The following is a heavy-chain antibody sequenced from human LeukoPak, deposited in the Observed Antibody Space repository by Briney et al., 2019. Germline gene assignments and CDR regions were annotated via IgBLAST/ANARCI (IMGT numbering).Heavy chain of an antibody. J-gene: IGHJ6*03. CDR2: IKEDGSEK. Sequence: PGGSLRLSCAASGFTFSSHWMSWVRQAPGKGLEWVANIKEDGSEKYYVDSVKGRFTISRDNAKKSLYLQMNSLRAEDTAVYYCARGPRRYYYYMDVWGKGTTVTVSS. V-gene: IGHV3-7*01. CDR3: ARGPRRYYYYMDV. D-gene: IGHD1-14*01. CDR1: GFTFSSHW.